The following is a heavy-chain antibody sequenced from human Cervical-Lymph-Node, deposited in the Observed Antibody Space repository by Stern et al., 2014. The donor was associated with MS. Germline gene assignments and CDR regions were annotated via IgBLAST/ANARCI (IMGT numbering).Heavy chain of an antibody. CDR3: AREYCYGGSCYGSPLDY. D-gene: IGHD2-15*01. V-gene: IGHV3-33*01. CDR1: GFTFSSYG. CDR2: ISYDGSNK. Sequence: VQLVESGGGVVQPGRSLGLSCAASGFTFSSYGMHWVRQAPGKGLVWVAGISYDGSNKEYTDSVKGRFTISRDNSKNTLYLQMNSLRAEDTAVYYCAREYCYGGSCYGSPLDYWGQGNLVTVSS. J-gene: IGHJ4*02.